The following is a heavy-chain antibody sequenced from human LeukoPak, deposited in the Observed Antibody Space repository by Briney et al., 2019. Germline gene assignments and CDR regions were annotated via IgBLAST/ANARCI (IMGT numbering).Heavy chain of an antibody. CDR2: IRYDGSNK. J-gene: IGHJ6*03. D-gene: IGHD6-13*01. Sequence: PGGSLRLSCAASGFTFSSYGMHWVRQAPGKGLEWVAFIRYDGSNKYYADSVKGRFTISRDNSKNTLYLQMNSLRDEDTAVYYCAKAEGSSSWYGFSRYYYYMDVWGKGTTVTVSS. CDR3: AKAEGSSSWYGFSRYYYYMDV. V-gene: IGHV3-30*02. CDR1: GFTFSSYG.